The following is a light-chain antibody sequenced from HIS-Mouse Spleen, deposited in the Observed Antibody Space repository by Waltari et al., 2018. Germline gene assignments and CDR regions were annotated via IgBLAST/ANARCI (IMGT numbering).Light chain of an antibody. CDR3: CSYAGSYTLV. V-gene: IGLV2-11*01. CDR1: SSDVGGYNY. J-gene: IGLJ3*02. Sequence: QSALTQPRSVSGSPGQSVTISCTGTSSDVGGYNYVSWYQQHPGKAPTLMIYDVSKRPSGVPDRFSGSKSGHTASLTISGLQAEDEADYYCCSYAGSYTLVFGGGTKLTVL. CDR2: DVS.